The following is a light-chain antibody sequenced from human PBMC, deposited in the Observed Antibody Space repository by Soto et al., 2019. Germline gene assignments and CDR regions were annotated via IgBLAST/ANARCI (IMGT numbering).Light chain of an antibody. V-gene: IGKV3-11*01. J-gene: IGKJ5*01. CDR3: QQRSNWPGIT. Sequence: EVVMTQSPATLSVSPGERATLSCRSSQSVSRYLAWYQQKPGQAPRLLIYDASNRATGIPARFSGSGSGTDFNLTISSLEPEDFAVYYCQQRSNWPGITFGQGTRLEI. CDR2: DAS. CDR1: QSVSRY.